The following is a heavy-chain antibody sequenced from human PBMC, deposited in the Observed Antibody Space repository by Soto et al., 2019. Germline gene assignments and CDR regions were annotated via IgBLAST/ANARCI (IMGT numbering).Heavy chain of an antibody. D-gene: IGHD6-19*01. J-gene: IGHJ4*02. CDR1: GDTFRNYA. CDR3: ARDPGIAVVGRGTSFEH. Sequence: QVQLVQSGAEVKKPGSSVKVSCKASGDTFRNYAFTWVRQAPGQGLEWMGTIIPLFNTRYAQKFQGRVTMAADESTSTVYMDLSSLKSDDTAVYYCARDPGIAVVGRGTSFEHWGQGTLVTVSS. V-gene: IGHV1-69*18. CDR2: IIPLFNT.